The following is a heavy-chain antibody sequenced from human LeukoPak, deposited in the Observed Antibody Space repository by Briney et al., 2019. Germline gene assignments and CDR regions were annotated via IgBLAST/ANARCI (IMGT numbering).Heavy chain of an antibody. CDR3: ATQGLLDAFDI. Sequence: PGGSLRLSCAASGFTFSDAWMIWVRQAPGKGLEWVGRIKSRADGWTPDYAAAVTSRFTISRDDSNGTLFLQMNSLTTEDTAVYYCATQGLLDAFDIWGQGTMVIVSS. V-gene: IGHV3-15*01. D-gene: IGHD3-22*01. CDR2: IKSRADGWTP. CDR1: GFTFSDAW. J-gene: IGHJ3*02.